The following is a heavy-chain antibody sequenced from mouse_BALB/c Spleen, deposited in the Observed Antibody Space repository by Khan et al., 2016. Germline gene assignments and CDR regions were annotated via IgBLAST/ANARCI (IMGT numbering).Heavy chain of an antibody. CDR3: AIEENAMDY. J-gene: IGHJ4*01. Sequence: EVELAESGGGLVKPGGSLKLSCAASGFTFSSYAMSWVRQTPEKRLHWVASISSGGSTYYPDSVKGRFTISRDNARNILYLQMSSLRSEDTAMYYCAIEENAMDYWGQGTSVTVSS. CDR1: GFTFSSYA. V-gene: IGHV5-6-5*01. CDR2: ISSGGST.